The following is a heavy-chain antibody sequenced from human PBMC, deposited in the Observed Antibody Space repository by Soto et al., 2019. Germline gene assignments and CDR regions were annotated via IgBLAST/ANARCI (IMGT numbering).Heavy chain of an antibody. CDR1: GFTFSSYS. J-gene: IGHJ2*01. Sequence: EVQLVESGGGLVQPGGSLRLSCAASGFTFSSYSMNWVRQAPGKGLEWVSYISSGSATIYYADSVKGRFTISRDNAKNSLNLQMNSLRDEDTAVYYCARDSASYSSSSGSYWYFDLWGRGTLVTVSS. CDR2: ISSGSATI. D-gene: IGHD6-6*01. V-gene: IGHV3-48*02. CDR3: ARDSASYSSSSGSYWYFDL.